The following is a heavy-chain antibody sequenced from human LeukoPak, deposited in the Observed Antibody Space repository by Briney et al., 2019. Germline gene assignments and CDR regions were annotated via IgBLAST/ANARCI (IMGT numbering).Heavy chain of an antibody. Sequence: GGSLRLSCAASGFTFSSYSMNWVRQAPGKGLEWVSSISSSSSYIYYADSVKGRFTISRDNAKNSLYLQMNSLRAEDTAVYYCARDSSDPRAGYNWYDPWGQGTLVTVSS. D-gene: IGHD3-22*01. CDR1: GFTFSSYS. J-gene: IGHJ5*02. CDR3: ARDSSDPRAGYNWYDP. CDR2: ISSSSSYI. V-gene: IGHV3-21*01.